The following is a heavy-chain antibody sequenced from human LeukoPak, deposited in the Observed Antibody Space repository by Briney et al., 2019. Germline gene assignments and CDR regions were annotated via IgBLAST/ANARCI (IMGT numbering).Heavy chain of an antibody. J-gene: IGHJ4*02. V-gene: IGHV1-8*01. CDR1: GYTFTSYD. CDR2: MNPNSGNT. D-gene: IGHD6-19*01. Sequence: ASVKVSCKASGYTFTSYDINWVRQATGQGLEWMGWMNPNSGNTGYAQKFQGRVTMTRNTSISTAYMELSSLRSEDTAVYYCARVFKGSGWYYFDYRGQGTLVTVSS. CDR3: ARVFKGSGWYYFDY.